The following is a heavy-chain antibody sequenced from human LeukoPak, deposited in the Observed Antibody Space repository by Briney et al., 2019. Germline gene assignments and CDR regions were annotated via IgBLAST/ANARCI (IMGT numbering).Heavy chain of an antibody. J-gene: IGHJ4*02. D-gene: IGHD3-9*01. Sequence: GGSLRLSCAASGLTFSSYAMSWVRQAPGKGLEWVSAISGSGGSTYYADSVKGRFTISRDNSKNTLYLQMNSLRAEDTAVYYCAKWRYFDWGYFDYWGQGTLVTVSS. CDR1: GLTFSSYA. V-gene: IGHV3-23*01. CDR2: ISGSGGST. CDR3: AKWRYFDWGYFDY.